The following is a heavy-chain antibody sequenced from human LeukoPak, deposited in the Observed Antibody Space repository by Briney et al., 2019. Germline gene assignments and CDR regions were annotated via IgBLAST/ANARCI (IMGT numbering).Heavy chain of an antibody. J-gene: IGHJ4*02. D-gene: IGHD3/OR15-3a*01. CDR2: IYSGGST. Sequence: GGSLRLSCAVSGFTVSSNYMSWVRQAPGKELEWVSVIYSGGSTYYADSVKGRFTTSRDNSKNTLFLQMNSLRAEDTAVYYCARADGTGGPYDYWGQGTLVTVSS. V-gene: IGHV3-53*01. CDR3: ARADGTGGPYDY. CDR1: GFTVSSNY.